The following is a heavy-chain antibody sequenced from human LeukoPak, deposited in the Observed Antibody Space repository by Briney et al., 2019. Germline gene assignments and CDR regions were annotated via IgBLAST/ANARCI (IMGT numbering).Heavy chain of an antibody. CDR3: ARGGHYYDSSGSLRI. V-gene: IGHV4-59*01. J-gene: IGHJ4*02. CDR1: GGSISSYY. D-gene: IGHD3-22*01. CDR2: IYYSGST. Sequence: SETLSLTCTVSGGSISSYYWSWIRQPPGKGLEWIGYIYYSGSTNYNPSLKSRVTISVDTFKNQFSLKLSSVTAADTAVYYCARGGHYYDSSGSLRIWGQGTLVTVSS.